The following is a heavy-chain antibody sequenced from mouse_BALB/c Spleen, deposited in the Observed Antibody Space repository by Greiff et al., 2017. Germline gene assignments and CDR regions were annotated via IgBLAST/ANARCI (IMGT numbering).Heavy chain of an antibody. CDR1: GYTFTSYV. CDR2: IYPGDGST. J-gene: IGHJ3*01. Sequence: VQLQQSGPELVKPGASVKMSCKASGYTFTSYVMHWVKQKPGQGLEWIGWIYPGDGSTKYNEKFKGKATLTADKSSSTAYMQLSSLTSENSAVYFCARSGYDYPNSFAYWGQGTLVTVSA. CDR3: ARSGYDYPNSFAY. V-gene: IGHV1-14*01. D-gene: IGHD2-4*01.